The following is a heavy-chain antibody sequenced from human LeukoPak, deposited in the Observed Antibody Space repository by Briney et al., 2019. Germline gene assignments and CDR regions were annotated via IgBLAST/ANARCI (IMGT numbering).Heavy chain of an antibody. CDR3: ARGLYGDYVEDTDWFDP. Sequence: PGGSLRLSCAASGFIFSSYSMNWVRQAPGKGLEWVSGISWNSGSIGYADSVKGRFTISRDNAKNSLYLQMNSLRAEDTALYYCARGLYGDYVEDTDWFDPWGQGTLVTVSS. D-gene: IGHD4-17*01. V-gene: IGHV3-9*01. CDR1: GFIFSSYS. J-gene: IGHJ5*02. CDR2: ISWNSGSI.